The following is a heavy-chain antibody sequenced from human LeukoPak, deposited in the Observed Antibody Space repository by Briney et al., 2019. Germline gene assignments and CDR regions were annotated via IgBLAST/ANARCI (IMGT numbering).Heavy chain of an antibody. CDR3: ASTYSNPVAPPRASTLFDY. CDR2: IYTSGST. J-gene: IGHJ4*02. V-gene: IGHV4-61*02. CDR1: GGSISSGSYY. D-gene: IGHD4-11*01. Sequence: SQTLSLTCTVSGGSISSGSYYLSWIRQPAGKGLEWIGRIYTSGSTNYNPSLKSRVTISVDTSKNQFSLKLSSVTAADTAVYYCASTYSNPVAPPRASTLFDYWGQGTPVTVSS.